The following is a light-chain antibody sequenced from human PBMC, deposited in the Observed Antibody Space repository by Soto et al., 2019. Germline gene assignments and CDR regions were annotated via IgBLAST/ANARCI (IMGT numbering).Light chain of an antibody. CDR2: NVN. Sequence: SALTQPASVSGSPGQSITISCTGTSSDIGASDYVSWYQQHPDKAPKLIIYNVNYRPSGVSSRFSGSKSGNTASLTISGLQAEDEADYFCSSYVLFGGGTKLTVL. CDR3: SSYVL. J-gene: IGLJ2*01. CDR1: SSDIGASDY. V-gene: IGLV2-14*03.